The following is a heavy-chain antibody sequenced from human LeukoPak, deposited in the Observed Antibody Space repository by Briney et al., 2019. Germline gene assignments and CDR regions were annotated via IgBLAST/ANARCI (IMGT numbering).Heavy chain of an antibody. CDR2: VSGSGSST. Sequence: PGGSLRLSCAASGFTFSSNAMSCVRQAPGKGLEWVSAVSGSGSSTFYADSVKGRFTIPRDNSENTLFLQMSSLRAEDTAVYYCAKLIIAPEGYEYFPHWGQGTLVTVSS. D-gene: IGHD6-13*01. CDR3: AKLIIAPEGYEYFPH. J-gene: IGHJ1*01. CDR1: GFTFSSNA. V-gene: IGHV3-23*01.